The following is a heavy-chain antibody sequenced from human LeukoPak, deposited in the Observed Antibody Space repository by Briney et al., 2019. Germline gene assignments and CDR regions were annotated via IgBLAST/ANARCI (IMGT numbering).Heavy chain of an antibody. J-gene: IGHJ4*02. V-gene: IGHV4-39*01. D-gene: IGHD6-13*01. CDR1: GGSISSSSYY. CDR2: IYYSGST. CDR3: ARASAAAGTAPY. Sequence: SETLSLTCTVSGGSISSSSYYWGWIRQPPGKGLEWIGSIYYSGSTYYNPSLKSRVTISVDTSKNQFSLKLSSVTAADTAVYYCARASAAAGTAPYWGQGTLVTVSS.